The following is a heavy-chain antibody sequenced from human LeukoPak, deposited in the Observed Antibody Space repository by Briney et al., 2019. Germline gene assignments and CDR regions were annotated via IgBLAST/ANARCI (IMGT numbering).Heavy chain of an antibody. CDR2: VYPNSGAT. CDR1: GYTFTTYY. Sequence: ASVKVSCKASGYTFTTYYIHWARQAPGQGLEWMGWVYPNSGATNFAQKFQGRVTMTRDTSINTAYMELSGLKFDDTAVYYCAGVNWLAGDAFDYWGQGTLVTVSS. D-gene: IGHD1-20*01. V-gene: IGHV1-2*02. J-gene: IGHJ4*02. CDR3: AGVNWLAGDAFDY.